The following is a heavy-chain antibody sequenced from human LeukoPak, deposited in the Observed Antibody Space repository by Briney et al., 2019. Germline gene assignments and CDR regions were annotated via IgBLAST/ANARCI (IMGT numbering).Heavy chain of an antibody. CDR3: ARALSWTTESYYYMDV. Sequence: ASVNVSCKTSGYTFISYDINWVRQATGQGLEWMGWMNPNSLNTGYGQRFQGRVTMTMNTSMSTAYMELSSLRSEDTAVYYCARALSWTTESYYYMDVWGKGTTVTVSS. D-gene: IGHD3/OR15-3a*01. CDR2: MNPNSLNT. CDR1: GYTFISYD. J-gene: IGHJ6*03. V-gene: IGHV1-8*01.